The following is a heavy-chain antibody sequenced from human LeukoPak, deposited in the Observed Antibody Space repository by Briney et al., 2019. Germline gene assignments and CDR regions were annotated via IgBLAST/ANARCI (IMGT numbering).Heavy chain of an antibody. V-gene: IGHV3-72*01. J-gene: IGHJ3*02. CDR3: TGDGGDSVNSAFDI. CDR2: IRRGSDGYTT. Sequence: GGSLRLSCAASGFTFSDYILDWVRQAPGKGLEWVGRIRRGSDGYTTEYAASVKGRFIISRDDSKNSLFLHMNSLKTEDTALYHCTGDGGDSVNSAFDIWGQGTMVTVSS. CDR1: GFTFSDYI. D-gene: IGHD5/OR15-5a*01.